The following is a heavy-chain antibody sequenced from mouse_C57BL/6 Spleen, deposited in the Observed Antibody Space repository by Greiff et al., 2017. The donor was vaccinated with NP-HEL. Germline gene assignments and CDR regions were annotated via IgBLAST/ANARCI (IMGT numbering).Heavy chain of an antibody. CDR3: ARTSSYHFDY. Sequence: QVQLQQPGAELVKPGASVKLSCKASGYTFTSYWMQWVKQRPGQGLEWIGEIDPSDSYTNYNQKFKGKATLTVDTSSSTAYMQLSSLTSEDSAVYYCARTSSYHFDYWGQGTTLTVSS. D-gene: IGHD1-1*01. J-gene: IGHJ2*01. V-gene: IGHV1-50*01. CDR1: GYTFTSYW. CDR2: IDPSDSYT.